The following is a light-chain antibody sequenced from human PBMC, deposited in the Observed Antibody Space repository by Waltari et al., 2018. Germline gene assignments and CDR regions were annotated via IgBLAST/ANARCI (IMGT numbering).Light chain of an antibody. V-gene: IGLV2-8*01. CDR1: SSDIGSYNF. J-gene: IGLJ2*01. CDR3: ASFVGTNNFRG. Sequence: QSALTQPPSASGSPVPSVPISCTGTSSDIGSYNFASWYQHNPGKAPKLIIYEVTQRPPGVPDRFSGSKSGNTASLTVSGLQAEDEADYYCASFVGTNNFRGFGGGNRVTVL. CDR2: EVT.